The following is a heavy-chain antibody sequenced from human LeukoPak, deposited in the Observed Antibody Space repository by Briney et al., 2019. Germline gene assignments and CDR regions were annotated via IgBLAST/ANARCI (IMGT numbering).Heavy chain of an antibody. V-gene: IGHV4-59*08. D-gene: IGHD6-19*01. CDR2: ISYSGST. CDR3: ARHWSSSGWLIDY. CDR1: GGSISIDY. J-gene: IGHJ4*02. Sequence: SETLSLTCTVSGGSISIDYWSWIRQPPGKGREWVGYISYSGSTNYNPSLKRGVTILNGTSKNQFSLQVSSVTAADTAVYYCARHWSSSGWLIDYWGQGTLVTVSS.